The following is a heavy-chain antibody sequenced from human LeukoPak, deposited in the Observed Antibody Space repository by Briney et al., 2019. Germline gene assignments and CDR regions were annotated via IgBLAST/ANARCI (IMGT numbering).Heavy chain of an antibody. J-gene: IGHJ4*02. Sequence: PGGSLRLSCAASGFTFSTYSMNWVRQAPGRGLEWVSYISGTTSTIYYADSVKGRFTISRDNAKKSLYLQMNSLRAEDTAVYYCARVGYCSTTSCYWRAFDYWGQGTLVTVSS. CDR1: GFTFSTYS. D-gene: IGHD2-2*01. CDR2: ISGTTSTI. CDR3: ARVGYCSTTSCYWRAFDY. V-gene: IGHV3-48*04.